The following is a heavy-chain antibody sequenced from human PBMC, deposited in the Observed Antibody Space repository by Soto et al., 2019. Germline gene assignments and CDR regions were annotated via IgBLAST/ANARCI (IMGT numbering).Heavy chain of an antibody. J-gene: IGHJ4*02. D-gene: IGHD6-13*01. CDR2: INPNSGGT. Sequence: ASVKVSCKASGYTLTGYYMHWVRQAPGQGLEWMGWINPNSGGTNYAQKFQGRVTMTRDTSISTAYMELSRLRSDDTAVYYCARVAVIAAAVTFDYWGQGTLVTVSS. CDR3: ARVAVIAAAVTFDY. V-gene: IGHV1-2*02. CDR1: GYTLTGYY.